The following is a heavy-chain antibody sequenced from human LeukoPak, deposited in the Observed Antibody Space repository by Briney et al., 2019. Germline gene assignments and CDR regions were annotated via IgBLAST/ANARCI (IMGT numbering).Heavy chain of an antibody. Sequence: GGSLRLSCAASGFTYSNYAMNWVRQAPGKGLEWVSLIIGSSGSTFYADSVKGRFTISRDKSKNTLYLQMNSLRADDTAVYYCAKGAYDYIEIAYFDYWGQGSLVTVSS. CDR3: AKGAYDYIEIAYFDY. D-gene: IGHD5-12*01. V-gene: IGHV3-23*01. J-gene: IGHJ4*02. CDR2: IIGSSGST. CDR1: GFTYSNYA.